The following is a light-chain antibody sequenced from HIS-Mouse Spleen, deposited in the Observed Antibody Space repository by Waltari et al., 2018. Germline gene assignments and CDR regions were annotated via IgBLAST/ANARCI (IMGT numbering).Light chain of an antibody. V-gene: IGLV3-10*01. CDR2: EDS. Sequence: SYELTQPPSVSVPPGQTARITCPGDALPNKYAYWYQQKSGQAPVLVIYEDSKRPSGIPERFSGSSSGTMATLTISGAQVEDEADYYCYSTDSSGNHRVFGGGTKLTVL. CDR1: ALPNKY. CDR3: YSTDSSGNHRV. J-gene: IGLJ2*01.